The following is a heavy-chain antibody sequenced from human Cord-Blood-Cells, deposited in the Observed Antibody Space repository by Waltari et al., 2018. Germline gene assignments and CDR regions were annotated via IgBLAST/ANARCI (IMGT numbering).Heavy chain of an antibody. CDR3: ARRLRYFDWLSQGWYFDL. V-gene: IGHV4-39*01. CDR2: IYYSGRP. J-gene: IGHJ2*01. Sequence: QLQLQESGPGLVKPSETLSLTCTVSGGSISSSSYYWGWIRQPPGKGLEWIGSIYYSGRPYYNPSLKSRVTISVDTSKNQFSLKLSSVTAADTAVYYCARRLRYFDWLSQGWYFDLWGRGTLVTVSS. CDR1: GGSISSSSYY. D-gene: IGHD3-9*01.